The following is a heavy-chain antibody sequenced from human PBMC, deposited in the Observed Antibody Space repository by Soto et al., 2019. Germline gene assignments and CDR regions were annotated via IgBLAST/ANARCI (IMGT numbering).Heavy chain of an antibody. J-gene: IGHJ6*02. CDR1: GFSLNSYA. CDR2: ISYDGSNK. D-gene: IGHD2-2*02. Sequence: PGGSLRLSCAASGFSLNSYAMHWVRQAPGKWLEWVAVISYDGSNKFYGDSVKGRFTISRDNSKNTVYLQMDSLRTEDTAVYYCESDCSSHTCYRQGGMDVWGQGTTVTVSS. CDR3: ESDCSSHTCYRQGGMDV. V-gene: IGHV3-30-3*01.